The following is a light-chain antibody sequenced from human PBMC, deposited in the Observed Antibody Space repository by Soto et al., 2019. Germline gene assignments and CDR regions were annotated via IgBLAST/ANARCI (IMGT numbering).Light chain of an antibody. Sequence: DIQMTQSPSTLSASVGDRVTITCRASQSISSWLAWYQQKPGKAPKLLIYDASSLESGVPSRFSGSGSGTEFTLNISRLQPDVFATYYCQQYNSYSTFGQGTKVDIX. J-gene: IGKJ1*01. CDR3: QQYNSYST. V-gene: IGKV1-5*01. CDR1: QSISSW. CDR2: DAS.